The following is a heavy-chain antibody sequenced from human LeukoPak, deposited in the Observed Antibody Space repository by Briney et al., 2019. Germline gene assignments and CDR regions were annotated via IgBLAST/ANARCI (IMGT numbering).Heavy chain of an antibody. D-gene: IGHD2-2*01. Sequence: PSETLSLTCTVSGGSISSYYWSWIRQPPGKGLEWIGYIYYSGSTNYNPSLKSRVTISVDTSMNQFSLKLSSVTAADTAVYYCAGILRYCSSTSCYAFGIWGQGTMVTVSS. V-gene: IGHV4-59*01. CDR2: IYYSGST. CDR3: AGILRYCSSTSCYAFGI. CDR1: GGSISSYY. J-gene: IGHJ3*02.